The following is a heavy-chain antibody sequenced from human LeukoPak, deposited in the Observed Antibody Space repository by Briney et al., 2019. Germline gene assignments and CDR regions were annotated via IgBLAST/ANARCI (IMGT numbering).Heavy chain of an antibody. D-gene: IGHD3-10*02. Sequence: GRSLRLSCAASGFTFSSYGMHWVRQAPGKGLEWVSAISGSGGSTYYADSVKGRFTISRDNSKNTLYLQMNSLRAEDTAVYYCATYVQVVFGYWGQGTLVTVSS. J-gene: IGHJ4*02. CDR1: GFTFSSYG. CDR3: ATYVQVVFGY. V-gene: IGHV3-23*01. CDR2: ISGSGGST.